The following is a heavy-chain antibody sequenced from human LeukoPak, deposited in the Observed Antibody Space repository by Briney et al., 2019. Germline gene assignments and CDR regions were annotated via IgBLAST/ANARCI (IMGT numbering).Heavy chain of an antibody. CDR1: GYTFTGYY. V-gene: IGHV1-2*02. CDR3: AGYCSGGSCYTQSHYYYGMDV. J-gene: IGHJ6*02. D-gene: IGHD2-15*01. Sequence: ASVKVSCKASGYTFTGYYMHWVRQAPGQGLEWMGWINPNSGGTNYAQKFQGRVTMTRDTSISTAYMELSRLRSDDTAVYYCAGYCSGGSCYTQSHYYYGMDVWGQGTTVTVSS. CDR2: INPNSGGT.